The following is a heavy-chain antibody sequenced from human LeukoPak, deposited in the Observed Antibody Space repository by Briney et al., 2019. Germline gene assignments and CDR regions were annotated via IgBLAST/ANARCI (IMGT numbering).Heavy chain of an antibody. Sequence: PSETLSLTCAVYGGSFSGYYWSWIRQPPGKGLEWIGEINHSGSTNYNPSLKSRVTISVDTSKNQFSLELSSVTAADTAVYYCARDIVGATAFDIWGQGTMVTFSS. CDR1: GGSFSGYY. J-gene: IGHJ3*02. CDR3: ARDIVGATAFDI. V-gene: IGHV4-34*01. CDR2: INHSGST. D-gene: IGHD1-26*01.